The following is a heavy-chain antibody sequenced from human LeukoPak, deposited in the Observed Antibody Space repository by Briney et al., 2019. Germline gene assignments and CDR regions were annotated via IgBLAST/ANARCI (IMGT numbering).Heavy chain of an antibody. CDR3: ARDHYYDSSGCLSY. Sequence: GGSLRLSCAASGFTFSSYAMHWVRQAPGKGLEWVAVISYDGSNKYYADSVKGRFTISRDNSKNTLYLQMNSLRAEDTAVYYCARDHYYDSSGCLSYWGQGTLVTVSS. CDR1: GFTFSSYA. J-gene: IGHJ4*02. CDR2: ISYDGSNK. V-gene: IGHV3-30-3*01. D-gene: IGHD3-22*01.